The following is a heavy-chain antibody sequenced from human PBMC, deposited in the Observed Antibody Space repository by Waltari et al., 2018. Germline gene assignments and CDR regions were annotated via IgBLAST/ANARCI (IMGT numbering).Heavy chain of an antibody. D-gene: IGHD2-15*01. J-gene: IGHJ5*02. Sequence: QVQLQQWGAGLLKPSETLSLTCAVYGGSFSGYYWSWIRQPQGQGLEWIGEINHGGSTNYNPALKIRVTISVDTAKNQFSRKLSSVTAADTAVYYCARPNSSGGSWGDWFDPWGQGTLVTVSS. CDR2: INHGGST. V-gene: IGHV4-34*01. CDR1: GGSFSGYY. CDR3: ARPNSSGGSWGDWFDP.